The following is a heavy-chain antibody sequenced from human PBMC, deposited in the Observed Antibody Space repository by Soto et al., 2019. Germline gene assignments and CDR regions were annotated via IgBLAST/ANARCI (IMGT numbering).Heavy chain of an antibody. Sequence: PGGSLRLSCAASVFTFSNAWMNWVRQAPGKGLEWVGRIKSKTHGGTTDYAAPGKGRFTISRDDSKNTLYLQMNSLKTEDTAVYYCTTEDGWNGHWGQGTLVTVSS. CDR1: VFTFSNAW. D-gene: IGHD1-1*01. V-gene: IGHV3-15*07. CDR2: IKSKTHGGTT. J-gene: IGHJ4*02. CDR3: TTEDGWNGH.